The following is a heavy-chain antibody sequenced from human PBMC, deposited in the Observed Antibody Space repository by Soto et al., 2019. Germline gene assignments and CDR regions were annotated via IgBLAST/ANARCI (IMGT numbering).Heavy chain of an antibody. CDR2: ISGSGGST. D-gene: IGHD3-16*02. J-gene: IGHJ4*02. CDR3: AKVGLYDYVWGSYRPDTYFDY. V-gene: IGHV3-23*01. CDR1: GFTFSSYA. Sequence: GESLKISCAASGFTFSSYAMSWVRQAPVKGLEWVSAISGSGGSTYYADSVKGRFTISRDNSKNTLYLQMNSLRAEDTAVYYCAKVGLYDYVWGSYRPDTYFDYWGQGTLVTVSS.